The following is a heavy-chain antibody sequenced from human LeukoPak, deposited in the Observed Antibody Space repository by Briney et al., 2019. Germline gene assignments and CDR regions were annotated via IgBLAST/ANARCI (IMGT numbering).Heavy chain of an antibody. CDR3: AREGWERQRGRYFDY. J-gene: IGHJ4*02. Sequence: VGSLRLSCAASGFTFSSYEMNWVRQTPGKGLEWVSYISSSGTTKYYADSVKGRFTISRDNAGNTLCLQLNSLRAEDTALYYCAREGWERQRGRYFDYWGQGILVTVSS. D-gene: IGHD1-26*01. CDR1: GFTFSSYE. V-gene: IGHV3-48*03. CDR2: ISSSGTTK.